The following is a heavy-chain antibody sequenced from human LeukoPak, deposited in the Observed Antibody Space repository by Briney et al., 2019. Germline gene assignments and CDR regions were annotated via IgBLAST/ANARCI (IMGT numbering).Heavy chain of an antibody. Sequence: GASVKVSCKASGGTFSSYAISWVRQAPGQGLEWMGWINPNSGGTNYAQKFQGRVTMTRDTSISTAYMELSSLRSDDTAVYYCARGGEIAARPFDYWGQGTLVTVSS. CDR3: ARGGEIAARPFDY. J-gene: IGHJ4*02. D-gene: IGHD6-6*01. CDR2: INPNSGGT. CDR1: GGTFSSYA. V-gene: IGHV1-2*02.